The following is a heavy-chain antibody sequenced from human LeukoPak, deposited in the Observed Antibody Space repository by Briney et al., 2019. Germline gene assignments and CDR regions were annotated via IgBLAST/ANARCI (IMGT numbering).Heavy chain of an antibody. D-gene: IGHD3-10*01. CDR2: MNPNSGNT. CDR3: ARGSRLVREVYIY. J-gene: IGHJ4*02. V-gene: IGHV1-8*01. Sequence: ASVKVSCKASGYTFTSYDINWVRQATGQGLEWMGWMNPNSGNTGYAQKFQGRVTMTRNTSISTAYMELSSLRSGDTAVYYCARGSRLVREVYIYWGQGTLVTVSS. CDR1: GYTFTSYD.